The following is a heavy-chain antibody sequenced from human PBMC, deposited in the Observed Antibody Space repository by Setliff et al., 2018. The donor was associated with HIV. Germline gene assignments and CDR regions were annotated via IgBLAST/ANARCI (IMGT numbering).Heavy chain of an antibody. Sequence: SETLSLTCTVSEGSLSTYYWSWIRQPPGKGLEWIGYIYYNGSPTYNPSLKSRVTMSVDTSKNHFSLKVSSVTAADTAVYYCARDQGKYCDGDCYSSLAGFDYWGQGTLVTVSS. CDR2: IYYNGSP. V-gene: IGHV4-59*12. J-gene: IGHJ4*02. D-gene: IGHD2-21*02. CDR1: EGSLSTYY. CDR3: ARDQGKYCDGDCYSSLAGFDY.